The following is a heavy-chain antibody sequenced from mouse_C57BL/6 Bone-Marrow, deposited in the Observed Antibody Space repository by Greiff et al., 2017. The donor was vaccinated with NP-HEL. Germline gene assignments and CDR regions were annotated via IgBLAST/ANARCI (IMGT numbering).Heavy chain of an antibody. CDR1: GYTFTSYW. D-gene: IGHD1-1*01. CDR3: AREGGSSPYYYAMDY. V-gene: IGHV1-64*01. CDR2: IHPNSGST. J-gene: IGHJ4*01. Sequence: VQLQQPGAELVKPGASVKLSCKASGYTFTSYWMHWVKQRPGQGLEWIGMIHPNSGSTNYNEKFKSKATLTVDKSSSTAYMPLSSLTSDDSAVYYCAREGGSSPYYYAMDYWGQGTSVTVSS.